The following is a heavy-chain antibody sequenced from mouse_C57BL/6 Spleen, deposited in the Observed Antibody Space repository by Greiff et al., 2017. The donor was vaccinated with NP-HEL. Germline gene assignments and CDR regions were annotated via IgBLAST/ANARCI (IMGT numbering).Heavy chain of an antibody. J-gene: IGHJ2*01. CDR2: IWSGGST. D-gene: IGHD4-1*01. CDR1: GFSLTSYG. CDR3: ARKLGRGYFDY. V-gene: IGHV2-2*01. Sequence: VMLVESGPGLVQPSQSLSITCTVSGFSLTSYGVHWVRQSPGKGLEWLGVIWSGGSTDYNAAFISRLSISKDNSKSQVFFKMNSLQADDTAIYYCARKLGRGYFDYWGQGTTLTVSS.